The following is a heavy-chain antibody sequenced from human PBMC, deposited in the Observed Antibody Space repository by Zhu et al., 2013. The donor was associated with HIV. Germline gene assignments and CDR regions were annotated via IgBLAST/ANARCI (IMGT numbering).Heavy chain of an antibody. V-gene: IGHV3-53*02. J-gene: IGHJ4*02. CDR3: ARDGERGHRYFDY. CDR1: GFTVSSNY. CDR2: IYSGGST. Sequence: EVQLVETGGGLIQPGGSLRLSCAASGFTVSSNYMSWVRQAPGKGLEWVSVIYSGGSTYYADSVKGRFTISRDNSKNTLYLQMNSLRAEDTAVYYCARDGERGHRYFDYWGQGTLVTVSS. D-gene: IGHD4-17*01.